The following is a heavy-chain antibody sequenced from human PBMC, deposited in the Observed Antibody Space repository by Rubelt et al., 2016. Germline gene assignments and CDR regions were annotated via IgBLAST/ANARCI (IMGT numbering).Heavy chain of an antibody. CDR3: ASSNDYVWGSPDS. V-gene: IGHV4-38-2*01. D-gene: IGHD3-16*01. J-gene: IGHJ4*02. CDR1: GYSISRGFY. CDR2: ISYSGKT. Sequence: VRLQESGPGLVKPSETLSLTCPVSGYSISRGFYWGWIPQSPGEGLEWNGAISYSGKTYYNPALTHRLTISIDPSKNQLTLRLSSVTAAETAVYYCASSNDYVWGSPDSWGQGTLVTVSS.